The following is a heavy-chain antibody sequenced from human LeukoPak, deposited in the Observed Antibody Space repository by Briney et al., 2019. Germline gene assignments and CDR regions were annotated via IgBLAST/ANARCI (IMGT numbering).Heavy chain of an antibody. CDR2: ISGSGGST. CDR1: GFTFSSYA. V-gene: IGHV3-23*01. CDR3: ARDPSIVGATTDLPGY. J-gene: IGHJ4*02. D-gene: IGHD1-26*01. Sequence: PGGSLRLSCAASGFTFSSYAMSWVRQAPGKGLEWVSAISGSGGSTYYADSVKGRFTISRDNSKNTLYLQMNSLRAEDTAVYYCARDPSIVGATTDLPGYWGQGTLVTVSS.